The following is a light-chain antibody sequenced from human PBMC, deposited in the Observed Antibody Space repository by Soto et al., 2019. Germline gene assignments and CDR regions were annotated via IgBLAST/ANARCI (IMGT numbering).Light chain of an antibody. CDR2: GAS. CDR1: QSIGSK. Sequence: EILMTQPPATLSVSPGERVTLSCRASQSIGSKLAWYQQRPGQAPRLLIYGASTRATGIPSRFSGSGSGTEFTLTITSLQSEDNALYYCQQYYNWQPRFGQGTKVDIK. V-gene: IGKV3-15*01. J-gene: IGKJ1*01. CDR3: QQYYNWQPR.